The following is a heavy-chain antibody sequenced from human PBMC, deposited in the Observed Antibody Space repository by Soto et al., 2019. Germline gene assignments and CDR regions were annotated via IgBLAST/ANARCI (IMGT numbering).Heavy chain of an antibody. V-gene: IGHV3-30*18. J-gene: IGHJ6*02. D-gene: IGHD6-13*01. Sequence: GGSLRLSCAASGFTFSNYVMSWVRQAPGKGLEWVVVISYDGSNKYYADSVKGRFTISGDNSKNTLYLQMNSLRAEDTAVYYCAKGFERVQQPYYYYYYGMDVWGQGTTVTVSS. CDR3: AKGFERVQQPYYYYYYGMDV. CDR2: ISYDGSNK. CDR1: GFTFSNYV.